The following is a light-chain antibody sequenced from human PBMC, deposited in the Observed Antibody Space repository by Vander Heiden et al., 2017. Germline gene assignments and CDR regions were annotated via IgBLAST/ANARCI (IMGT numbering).Light chain of an antibody. CDR1: QSVLYSSNNKNY. Sequence: DIVMTQSPDSLAVSLGERATINCKASQSVLYSSNNKNYLAWYQEKPGQPPMLLIYWASTRESGVPGRFSGSGSGTDFTLTISSLQAEDVAVYYCQQYYSTPPRTFGQGTKVEIK. CDR2: WAS. CDR3: QQYYSTPPRT. J-gene: IGKJ1*01. V-gene: IGKV4-1*01.